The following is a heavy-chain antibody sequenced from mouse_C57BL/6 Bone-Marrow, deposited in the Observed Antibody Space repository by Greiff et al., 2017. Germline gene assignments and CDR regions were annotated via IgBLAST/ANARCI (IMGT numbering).Heavy chain of an antibody. CDR1: GYAFSSYW. J-gene: IGHJ1*03. CDR3: ARDYYGSSTDWYIDV. V-gene: IGHV1-80*01. Sequence: VQLQESGAELVKPGASVKISCKASGYAFSSYWMNWVKQRPGQGLEWIGQIYPGDGDTNYNGKFKGKATLTADKSSSTAYMQLSSLTSEDSAVYVCARDYYGSSTDWYIDVWGKGTTVTVSS. D-gene: IGHD1-1*01. CDR2: IYPGDGDT.